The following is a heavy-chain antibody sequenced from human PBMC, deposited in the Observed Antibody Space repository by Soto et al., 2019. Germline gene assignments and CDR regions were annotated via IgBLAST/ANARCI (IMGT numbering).Heavy chain of an antibody. D-gene: IGHD3-22*01. Sequence: QVHLQESGPGLVKPSETLSLICTVSGASIRSDYWSWIRQPPGKGLEWIGYIHYSGSTNYNPSLNSRVTMSVDSSKNHFSLNLRSVTAADTAVYHCARGFFDSRGYSVPFDSWGQGTLVTVSS. CDR3: ARGFFDSRGYSVPFDS. CDR1: GASIRSDY. CDR2: IHYSGST. V-gene: IGHV4-59*01. J-gene: IGHJ4*02.